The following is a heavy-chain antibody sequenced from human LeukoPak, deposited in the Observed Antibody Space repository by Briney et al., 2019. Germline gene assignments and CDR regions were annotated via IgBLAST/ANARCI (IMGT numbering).Heavy chain of an antibody. V-gene: IGHV3-15*01. J-gene: IGHJ4*02. CDR3: TTDPSRVVYRRGSDY. Sequence: GGSLRLSCAASGFTFSNAWMSWVRQAPGKGLEWVGRIKSKTDGGTTDCAAPVKGRFTISRDDSKNTLYLQMNSLKTEDTAVYYCTTDPSRVVYRRGSDYWGQGTLVTVSS. CDR2: IKSKTDGGTT. D-gene: IGHD2-8*02. CDR1: GFTFSNAW.